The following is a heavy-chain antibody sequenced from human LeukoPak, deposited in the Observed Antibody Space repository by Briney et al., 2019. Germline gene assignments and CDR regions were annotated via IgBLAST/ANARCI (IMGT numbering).Heavy chain of an antibody. CDR3: ARSHMYGDYGEDI. Sequence: PGGSLRLSCAASGFTVSSNYMNWVRQAPGKGLEWVSMIYPNGNTFYADSVKGRFTISRDNANNTLYLQMNSLRAEDAATYYCARSHMYGDYGEDIWGHGTVVAVSS. J-gene: IGHJ3*02. CDR2: IYPNGNT. V-gene: IGHV3-66*01. D-gene: IGHD4-17*01. CDR1: GFTVSSNY.